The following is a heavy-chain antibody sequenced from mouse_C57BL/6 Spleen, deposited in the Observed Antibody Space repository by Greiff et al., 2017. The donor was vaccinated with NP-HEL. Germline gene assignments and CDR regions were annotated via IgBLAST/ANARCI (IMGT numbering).Heavy chain of an antibody. CDR2: IRSKSNNYAT. CDR3: VRYYYGSSYGYFDV. CDR1: GFSFNTYA. Sequence: EVQVVESGGGLVQPKGSLKLSCAASGFSFNTYAMNWVRQAPGKGLEWVARIRSKSNNYATYYADSVKDRFTISRDDSESMLYLQMNNLKTEDTAMYYCVRYYYGSSYGYFDVWGTGTTVTVSS. V-gene: IGHV10-1*01. J-gene: IGHJ1*03. D-gene: IGHD1-1*01.